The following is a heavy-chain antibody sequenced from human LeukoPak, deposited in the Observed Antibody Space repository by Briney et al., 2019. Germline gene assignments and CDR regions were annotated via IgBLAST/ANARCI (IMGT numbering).Heavy chain of an antibody. CDR2: INPNSGGK. CDR1: GYTFTDYY. Sequence: ASVKVSCKASGYTFTDYYMHWVRQAPGQGLEWMGRINPNSGGKNYAQKFQGRVTMTRDTSISTAYMDLSSLRSDDPAVYYCARDLSGYYDSSAYYHASDYWGQGTLVTVSS. CDR3: ARDLSGYYDSSAYYHASDY. V-gene: IGHV1-2*06. J-gene: IGHJ4*02. D-gene: IGHD3-22*01.